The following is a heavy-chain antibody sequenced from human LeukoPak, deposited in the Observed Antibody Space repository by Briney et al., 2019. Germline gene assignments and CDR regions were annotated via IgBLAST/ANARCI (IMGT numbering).Heavy chain of an antibody. Sequence: ASVKVSCKASGFTFTSYYMHWVRQAPGQGLEWMGIINPSGSYTSYAQKFQARVTKTRDTSTSTVYMELSSLRSEDTAVYYCARDNSGGSTWWFDPWGQGTLVTVSS. CDR3: ARDNSGGSTWWFDP. V-gene: IGHV1-46*01. CDR2: INPSGSYT. CDR1: GFTFTSYY. J-gene: IGHJ5*02. D-gene: IGHD2-15*01.